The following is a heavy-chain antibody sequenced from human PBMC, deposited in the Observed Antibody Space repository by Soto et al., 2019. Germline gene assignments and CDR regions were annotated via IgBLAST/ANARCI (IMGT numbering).Heavy chain of an antibody. D-gene: IGHD4-17*01. J-gene: IGHJ5*02. CDR1: GGSISSGGYY. CDR3: AREELRWRVWFDP. Sequence: QVQLQESGPGLVKPSQTLSLTCTVSGGSISSGGYYWSWIRQHPGKGLEWIGYIYYSGSTYYNPSLKSRVTISVDTSKNQVSLKLSSVTAADTAVYYCAREELRWRVWFDPWGQGTLVTVSS. CDR2: IYYSGST. V-gene: IGHV4-31*03.